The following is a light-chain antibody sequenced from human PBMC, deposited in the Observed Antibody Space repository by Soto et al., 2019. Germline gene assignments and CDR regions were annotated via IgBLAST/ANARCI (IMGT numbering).Light chain of an antibody. CDR3: MQSTQLPNT. V-gene: IGKV2D-29*02. CDR2: EVS. CDR1: QSLLHITGETF. Sequence: DVVMTQTPLSLSVAPGQPASISCKSSQSLLHITGETFLFWYLQKPGQSPQLLIYEVSTRVSGVPDRFSGSGSGTDFTLEISRVETDDVGSEDCMQSTQLPNTCGKGTRMESK. J-gene: IGKJ5*01.